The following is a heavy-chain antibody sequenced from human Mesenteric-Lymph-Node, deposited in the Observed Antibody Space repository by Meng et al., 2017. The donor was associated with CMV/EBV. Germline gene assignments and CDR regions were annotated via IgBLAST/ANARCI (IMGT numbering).Heavy chain of an antibody. J-gene: IGHJ5*02. Sequence: ASGFTFSAYAMGWVRQTPGTGLEWVSTLSGGGDDPYYADSVKGRFIISRDNSRNTLYLQMSSLRAEDTALYYCARLVPPETSEMFDPWGQGTLVTVSS. CDR3: ARLVPPETSEMFDP. CDR1: GFTFSAYA. D-gene: IGHD3-9*01. CDR2: LSGGGDDP. V-gene: IGHV3-23*01.